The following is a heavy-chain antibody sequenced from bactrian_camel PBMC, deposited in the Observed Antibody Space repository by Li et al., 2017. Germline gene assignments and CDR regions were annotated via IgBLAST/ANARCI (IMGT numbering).Heavy chain of an antibody. CDR3: AAGDRNQRCLKQIPEFNY. Sequence: QVQLVESGGGLVQAGEGPKLSCRYSGISFGRDCMGWLRQAPGKEREGVATVSTLGGSTYYHDSAKGRFTISRDTAKNTLYLQMNSLKPEDTGVYYCAAGDRNQRCLKQIPEFNYWGQGTQVTVS. D-gene: IGHD1*01. V-gene: IGHV3-3*01. CDR1: GISFGRDC. J-gene: IGHJ4*01. CDR2: VSTLGGST.